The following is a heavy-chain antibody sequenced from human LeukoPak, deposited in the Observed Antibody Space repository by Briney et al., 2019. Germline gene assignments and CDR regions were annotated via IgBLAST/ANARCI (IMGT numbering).Heavy chain of an antibody. CDR3: ARGVAGLDYFYMDV. V-gene: IGHV3-21*01. CDR2: ISSSSSYI. J-gene: IGHJ6*03. Sequence: GGSLRLSCAASGSTFSSYSMNWVRQAPGKGLEWVSSISSSSSYIYYADSVKGRFTISRDNAKNSLYLQMNSLRAEDTAVYYCARGVAGLDYFYMDVWGKGTTVTVSS. CDR1: GSTFSSYS. D-gene: IGHD6-19*01.